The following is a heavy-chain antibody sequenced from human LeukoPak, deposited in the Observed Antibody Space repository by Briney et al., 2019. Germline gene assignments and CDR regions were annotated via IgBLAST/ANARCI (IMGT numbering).Heavy chain of an antibody. CDR1: GGTFSSYA. J-gene: IGHJ3*02. Sequence: SVKVSCKASGGTFSSYANSWVRQAPGQGLEWMGRIIPILGIANYAQKFQGRVTITADKSTSTAYMELSSLRSEDTAVYYCARSLPTDAFDIWGQGTMVTVSS. D-gene: IGHD4-17*01. V-gene: IGHV1-69*04. CDR3: ARSLPTDAFDI. CDR2: IIPILGIA.